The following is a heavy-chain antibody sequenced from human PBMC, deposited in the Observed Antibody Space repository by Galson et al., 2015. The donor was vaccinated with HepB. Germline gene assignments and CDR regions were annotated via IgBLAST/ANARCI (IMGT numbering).Heavy chain of an antibody. D-gene: IGHD1/OR15-1a*01. Sequence: SLRLSCAASGFTFSSYGMHWVRQAPGKGLEWVAVIWYDGSNKYYADSVKGRFTISRDNSKNTLYLQMNGLRAEDTAVYYCARGPRYGEQPSPPFDYWGQGTLVTVSS. J-gene: IGHJ4*02. CDR1: GFTFSSYG. CDR3: ARGPRYGEQPSPPFDY. CDR2: IWYDGSNK. V-gene: IGHV3-33*08.